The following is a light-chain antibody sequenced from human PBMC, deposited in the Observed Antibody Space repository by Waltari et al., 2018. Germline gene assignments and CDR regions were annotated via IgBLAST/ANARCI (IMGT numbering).Light chain of an antibody. Sequence: DIQMTQSPSTLSASVGDRVTITCRASQTIRDWVAWYQQKPGKAPKLLIYQASSLESGVPSRFSGSGSGTEFTLTINSLQPDDSATYYCQQFNSFSRTFGQGTKLEI. CDR3: QQFNSFSRT. CDR2: QAS. CDR1: QTIRDW. J-gene: IGKJ2*01. V-gene: IGKV1-5*03.